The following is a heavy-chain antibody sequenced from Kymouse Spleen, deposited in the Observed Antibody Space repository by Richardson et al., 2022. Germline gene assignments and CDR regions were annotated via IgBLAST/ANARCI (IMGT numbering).Heavy chain of an antibody. J-gene: IGHJ6*02. CDR2: IYSCGST. V-gene: IGHV3-66*03. D-gene: IGHD6-19*01. Sequence: EVQLVESGGGLIQPGGSLRLSCAASGFTVSSNYMSWVRQAPGKGLEWVSVIYSCGSTYYADSVKGRFTISRDNSKNTLYLQMNSLRAEDTAVYYCAREGYSSGWPGLYYGMDVWGQGTTVTVSS. CDR3: AREGYSSGWPGLYYGMDV. CDR1: GFTVSSNY.